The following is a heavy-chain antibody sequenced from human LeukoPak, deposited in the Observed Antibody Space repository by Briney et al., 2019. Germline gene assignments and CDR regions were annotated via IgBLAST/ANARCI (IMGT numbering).Heavy chain of an antibody. CDR3: AKDRGEMATITFSPDY. Sequence: GGSLRLSCAASGFTFSSYAMSWVRQAPGKGLEWVSAISGSGGSTYYADSVKGRFTISRDNSKNTLYLQMNSLRAEDTAVYYCAKDRGEMATITFSPDYWGQGTLVTVSS. CDR1: GFTFSSYA. J-gene: IGHJ4*02. D-gene: IGHD5-24*01. CDR2: ISGSGGST. V-gene: IGHV3-23*01.